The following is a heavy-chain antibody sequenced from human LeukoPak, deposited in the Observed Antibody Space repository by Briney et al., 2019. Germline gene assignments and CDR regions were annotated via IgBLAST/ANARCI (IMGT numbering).Heavy chain of an antibody. Sequence: SETLSLTCTVSGGSISSSSYYWGWIRQPPGKGLEWIGSIYYSGSTNYNPSLKSRVTISVDTSKNQFSLKLSSVTAADTAVYYCARILRTKRWFDPWGQGTLVTVSS. CDR3: ARILRTKRWFDP. V-gene: IGHV4-39*07. CDR1: GGSISSSSYY. J-gene: IGHJ5*02. D-gene: IGHD1-26*01. CDR2: IYYSGST.